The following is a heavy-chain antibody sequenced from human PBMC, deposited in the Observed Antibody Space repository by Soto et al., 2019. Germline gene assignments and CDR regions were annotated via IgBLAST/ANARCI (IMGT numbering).Heavy chain of an antibody. Sequence: SETLSLTCTVSGGSISSSNYYWGWIRHPPGKGLEWIASIYYTGIPYNNPSLRSRVTMSVDTSQNQFSLKLTSVTAADTAVYYCARLLHDSSGYYYFDYWGQGTLVTVSS. CDR1: GGSISSSNYY. V-gene: IGHV4-39*01. D-gene: IGHD3-22*01. J-gene: IGHJ4*02. CDR3: ARLLHDSSGYYYFDY. CDR2: IYYTGIP.